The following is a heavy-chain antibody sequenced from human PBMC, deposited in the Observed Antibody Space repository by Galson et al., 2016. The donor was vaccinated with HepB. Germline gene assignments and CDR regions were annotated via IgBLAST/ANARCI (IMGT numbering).Heavy chain of an antibody. J-gene: IGHJ1*01. CDR2: ISSIESNK. CDR3: ARVKVPGTEDLQY. D-gene: IGHD1-26*01. Sequence: SLRLSCAASGFSFSNYAMHWVRQAPGKGLEWVAVISSIESNKHFADSVKGRFTISRDNSKNTLYVQMNSLRPEDTATYYCARVKVPGTEDLQYWGQGTLVSVSS. V-gene: IGHV3-30-3*01. CDR1: GFSFSNYA.